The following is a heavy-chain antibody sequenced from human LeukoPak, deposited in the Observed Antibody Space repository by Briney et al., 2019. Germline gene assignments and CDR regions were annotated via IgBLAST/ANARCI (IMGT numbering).Heavy chain of an antibody. CDR2: INHSGST. CDR1: GGSFSGYY. D-gene: IGHD5-24*01. CDR3: ARGKNDKRWLQQNYFDY. Sequence: SETLSLTCAVYGGSFSGYYWSWIRQPPGKGLEWIGEINHSGSTNYNPSLKSRVTISVDTSKNQFSLKLSSVTAADTAVYCCARGKNDKRWLQQNYFDYWGQGTLVTVSS. V-gene: IGHV4-34*01. J-gene: IGHJ4*02.